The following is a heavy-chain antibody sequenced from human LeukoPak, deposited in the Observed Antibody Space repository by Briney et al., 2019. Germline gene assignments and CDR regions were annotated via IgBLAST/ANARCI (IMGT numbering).Heavy chain of an antibody. J-gene: IGHJ4*02. V-gene: IGHV1-46*01. CDR2: INPSGGST. D-gene: IGHD3-22*01. CDR3: ARGYYDSSGYDPGLGY. Sequence: ASVKVSCKASGYTFTSFYMQWVRQAPEQGLEWMGIINPSGGSTNYAQKFQGRVSMTRDTSTSTVYMELSSLRSEDTAMYWCARGYYDSSGYDPGLGYWGQGTLVTVSS. CDR1: GYTFTSFY.